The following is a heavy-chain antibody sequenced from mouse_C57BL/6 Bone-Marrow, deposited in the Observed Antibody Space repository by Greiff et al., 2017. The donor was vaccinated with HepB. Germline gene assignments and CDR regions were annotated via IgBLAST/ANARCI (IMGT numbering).Heavy chain of an antibody. J-gene: IGHJ3*01. CDR3: ARDPGGYYGSSGFAY. D-gene: IGHD1-1*01. V-gene: IGHV5-4*01. CDR1: GFTFSSYA. Sequence: EVQVVESGGGLVKPGGSLKLSCAASGFTFSSYAMSWVRQTPEKRLEWVATISDGGSYTYYPDNVKGRFTISRDNAKNNLYLQMSHLKSEDTAMYYCARDPGGYYGSSGFAYWGQGTLVTVSA. CDR2: ISDGGSYT.